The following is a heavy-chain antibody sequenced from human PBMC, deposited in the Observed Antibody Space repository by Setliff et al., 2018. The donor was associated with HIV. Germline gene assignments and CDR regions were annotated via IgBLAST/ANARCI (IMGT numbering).Heavy chain of an antibody. J-gene: IGHJ4*02. D-gene: IGHD5-12*01. CDR1: DGSFSSDY. Sequence: NPSETLSLTCTVSDGSFSSDYWTWIRQTPGKGLEWIGYIYYSGSTKYNPSLTSRVTISVDTSKNHFSLKLTSVTAADTAVYYCARQDVDIVATTPCHFDYWGQGTLVTVSS. CDR2: IYYSGST. CDR3: ARQDVDIVATTPCHFDY. V-gene: IGHV4-59*01.